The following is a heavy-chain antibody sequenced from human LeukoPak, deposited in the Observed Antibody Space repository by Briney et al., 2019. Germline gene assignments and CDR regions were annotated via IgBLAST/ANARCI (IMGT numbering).Heavy chain of an antibody. CDR1: GGSISNYY. V-gene: IGHV4-4*07. J-gene: IGHJ4*02. D-gene: IGHD2-2*01. Sequence: SETLSLTCTVSGGSISNYYWSWIRQAAGKGLEWIGRIYLSGSINYNPSLKSRVTISVDKSRNQFPLKLSSVTAADTAVYYCARVGLYCSSTSCHGENYFDYWGQGTLVTVSS. CDR3: ARVGLYCSSTSCHGENYFDY. CDR2: IYLSGSI.